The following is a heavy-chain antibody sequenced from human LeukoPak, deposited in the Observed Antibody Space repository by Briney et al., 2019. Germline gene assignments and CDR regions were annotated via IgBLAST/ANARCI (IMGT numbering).Heavy chain of an antibody. V-gene: IGHV3-30*02. D-gene: IGHD3-10*02. Sequence: GGSLRLSCAASGITFSSYGMHWVRQAPGKGREWVAFIRYDASASYYADSVKGRFTISRDNSKNTLSLQMNSLRAEDTAVYYCAELGITMIGGVWGKGTTVTIS. CDR1: GITFSSYG. CDR2: IRYDASAS. J-gene: IGHJ6*03. CDR3: AELGITMIGGV.